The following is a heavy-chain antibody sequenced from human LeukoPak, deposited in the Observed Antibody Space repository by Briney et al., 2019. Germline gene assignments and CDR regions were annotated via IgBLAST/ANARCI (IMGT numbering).Heavy chain of an antibody. J-gene: IGHJ5*02. CDR3: ARTLEYNWNDVCWFDP. Sequence: SETLSLTCTVSGGSISSYYWSWIRQPPGKGLEWIGYIYYSGSTNYNPSLKSRVTISVDTSKNQFSLKLSSVTAADTAMYYCARTLEYNWNDVCWFDPWGQGTLVTVSS. CDR2: IYYSGST. V-gene: IGHV4-59*01. CDR1: GGSISSYY. D-gene: IGHD1-20*01.